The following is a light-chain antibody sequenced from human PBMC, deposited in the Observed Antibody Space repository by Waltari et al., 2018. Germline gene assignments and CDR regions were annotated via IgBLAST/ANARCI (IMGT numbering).Light chain of an antibody. V-gene: IGKV1-5*03. CDR2: KPF. J-gene: IGKJ2*01. CDR1: QGISIW. Sequence: DIQMTQSPSTLSASVGDRVTITCRASQGISIWLAWYQQKPGKAPKLLITKPFSLESGVPSRFSGSGSGTEFTLTISNLQPDDFATYYCQHYNNYPVAFGQGTKLEI. CDR3: QHYNNYPVA.